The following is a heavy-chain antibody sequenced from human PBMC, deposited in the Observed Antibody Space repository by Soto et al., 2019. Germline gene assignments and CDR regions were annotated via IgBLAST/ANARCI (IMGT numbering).Heavy chain of an antibody. V-gene: IGHV4-31*03. D-gene: IGHD4-17*01. CDR1: GGSISSGGYY. CDR2: IYYSGST. CDR3: ARVSFYGDYYFDY. J-gene: IGHJ4*02. Sequence: SETLSLTCTVSGGSISSGGYYWSWIRQHPGKGLEWIGYIYYSGSTYYNPSLKSRVTISVDTSKNQFSLKLSSVTAADTAVYYCARVSFYGDYYFDYWGQGTLVTVSS.